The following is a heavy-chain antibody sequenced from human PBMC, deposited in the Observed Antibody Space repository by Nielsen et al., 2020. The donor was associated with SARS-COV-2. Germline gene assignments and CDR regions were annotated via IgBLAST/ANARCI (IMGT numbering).Heavy chain of an antibody. CDR2: IYYSGST. D-gene: IGHD6-19*01. CDR3: ARSGKQWLVPDLGWFDP. J-gene: IGHJ5*02. V-gene: IGHV4-39*07. CDR1: GGSISSSSYY. Sequence: SETLSLTCTVSGGSISSSSYYWGWIRQPPGKGLEWIGSIYYSGSTYYNPSLKSRVTISVDTSKNQFSLKLSSVTAADTAVYYCARSGKQWLVPDLGWFDPWGQGTLVTVSS.